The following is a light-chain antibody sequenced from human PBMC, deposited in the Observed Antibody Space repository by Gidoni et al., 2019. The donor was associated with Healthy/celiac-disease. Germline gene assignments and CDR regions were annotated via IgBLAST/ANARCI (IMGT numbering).Light chain of an antibody. Sequence: EIVLTQSPATLSLSPGQRATLSCRASQSVSSYLAWYQQKPGPAPRLLIYDASNRATDPPARFSGSGYGKDFTTTISSLEHEDVAVYYWQQRSNWQVTFGQGTKLEIK. CDR3: QQRSNWQVT. J-gene: IGKJ2*01. CDR1: QSVSSY. CDR2: DAS. V-gene: IGKV3-11*01.